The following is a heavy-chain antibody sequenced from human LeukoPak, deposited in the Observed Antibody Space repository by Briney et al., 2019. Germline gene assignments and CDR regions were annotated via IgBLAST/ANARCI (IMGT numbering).Heavy chain of an antibody. CDR2: IIPILGIA. J-gene: IGHJ4*02. V-gene: IGHV1-69*04. Sequence: SVKVSCKASGGTFSSYAISWVRQAPGQGLEWMGRIIPILGIANYAQKFQGRVTITADKSTSTAYMELSSLRSEDTAVYYCARDPRERWLQDFDYWGQGTLVTVSS. CDR1: GGTFSSYA. CDR3: ARDPRERWLQDFDY. D-gene: IGHD5-24*01.